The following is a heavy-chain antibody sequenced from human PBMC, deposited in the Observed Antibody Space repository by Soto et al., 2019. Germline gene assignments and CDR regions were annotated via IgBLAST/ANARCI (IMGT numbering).Heavy chain of an antibody. CDR3: ARDPSETYYDILTGYYRGALFDY. V-gene: IGHV3-21*01. J-gene: IGHJ4*02. CDR1: GFTFSSYS. D-gene: IGHD3-9*01. CDR2: ISSSSSYI. Sequence: EVQLVESGGGLVKPGGSLRLSCAASGFTFSSYSMNWVRQAPGKGLEWVSSISSSSSYIYYADSVKGRFTISRDNAKNSLYLQMNSLRAEDTAVYYCARDPSETYYDILTGYYRGALFDYWGQGTLVTVSS.